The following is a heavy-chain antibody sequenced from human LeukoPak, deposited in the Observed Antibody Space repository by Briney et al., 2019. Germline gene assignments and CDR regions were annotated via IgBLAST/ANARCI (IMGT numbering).Heavy chain of an antibody. CDR3: ARARPGKGAFDI. CDR2: ISSSSSYI. J-gene: IGHJ3*02. CDR1: GYSISSDY. Sequence: LSLTCAVSGYSISSDYYWGWIRQPPGKGLEWVSSISSSSSYIYYADSVKGRFTISRDNAKNSLYLQMNSLRAEDTAVYYCARARPGKGAFDIWGQGTMVTVSS. V-gene: IGHV3-11*06.